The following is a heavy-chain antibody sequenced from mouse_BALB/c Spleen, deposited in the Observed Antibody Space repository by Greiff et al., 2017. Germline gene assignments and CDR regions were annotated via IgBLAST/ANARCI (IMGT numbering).Heavy chain of an antibody. D-gene: IGHD1-1*01. CDR1: GFTFSSYA. CDR2: ISSGGST. CDR3: ARILRWYFDV. Sequence: EVKLMESGGGLVKPGGSLKLSCAASGFTFSSYAMSWVRQTPEKRLEWVASISSGGSTYYPDSVKGRFTISRDNARNILYLQMSSLRSEDTAMYYCARILRWYFDVWGAGTTVTVSS. J-gene: IGHJ1*01. V-gene: IGHV5-6-5*01.